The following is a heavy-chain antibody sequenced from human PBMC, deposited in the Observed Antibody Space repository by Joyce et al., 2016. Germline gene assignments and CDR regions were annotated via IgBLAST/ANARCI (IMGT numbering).Heavy chain of an antibody. Sequence: EVQLVETGGDLIRPGGSLRLSCAASGFTVSTNYMTWVRQAPGKGLELISLIFSGGTTKYADSVKGRFTIARDNSKNTLYLQMNSLTAEDTAVYYCARRRNGYLDYWGQGTLVTVSS. V-gene: IGHV3-53*02. CDR1: GFTVSTNY. CDR2: IFSGGTT. D-gene: IGHD3-3*01. CDR3: ARRRNGYLDY. J-gene: IGHJ4*02.